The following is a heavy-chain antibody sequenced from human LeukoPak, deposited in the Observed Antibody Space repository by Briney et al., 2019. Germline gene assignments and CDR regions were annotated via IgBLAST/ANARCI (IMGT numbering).Heavy chain of an antibody. J-gene: IGHJ5*02. V-gene: IGHV3-7*01. Sequence: GGSLRLSCAASGFTFSSYWMSWVRQAPGKGLEWVASIKQDGSEKYYVDSVKGRFTISRDNAKNSLYLQMYSLRAEDTALYYCARAPGEGWFDPWGQGTLVTVSS. CDR2: IKQDGSEK. CDR1: GFTFSSYW. CDR3: ARAPGEGWFDP. D-gene: IGHD4-17*01.